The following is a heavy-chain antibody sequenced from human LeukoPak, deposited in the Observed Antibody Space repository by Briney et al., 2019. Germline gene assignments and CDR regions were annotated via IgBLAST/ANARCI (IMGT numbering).Heavy chain of an antibody. CDR1: GGSISSSNW. D-gene: IGHD6-13*01. V-gene: IGHV4-4*02. J-gene: IGHJ4*02. CDR3: ARTTSIAAAGTFDY. CDR2: IYHSGST. Sequence: PSGTLSLTCAVSGGSISSSNWWSWVRQPPGKGLEWIGEIYHSGSTNYNPSLKSRVTISVDKSKNQFSLKLSSVTAADTAVYYCARTTSIAAAGTFDYWGQGTLVTVSS.